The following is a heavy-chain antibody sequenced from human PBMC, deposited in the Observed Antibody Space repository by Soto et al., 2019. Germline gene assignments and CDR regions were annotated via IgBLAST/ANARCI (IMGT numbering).Heavy chain of an antibody. V-gene: IGHV4-59*08. CDR3: ARHSGIRGSGSSKYYFDY. J-gene: IGHJ4*02. Sequence: QVQLQESGPGLVKPSETLSLTCTVSGGSISGYYWSWIRQPPGKGLEWTGYIYYSGSTNYNPSLNRRVTISVDTAKNQFSLNLSSVTAADTAVYYCARHSGIRGSGSSKYYFDYWGQGTLVTVSP. CDR2: IYYSGST. CDR1: GGSISGYY. D-gene: IGHD3-10*01.